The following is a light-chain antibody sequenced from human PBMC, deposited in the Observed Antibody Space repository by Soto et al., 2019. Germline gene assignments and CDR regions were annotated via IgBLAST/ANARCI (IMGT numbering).Light chain of an antibody. CDR1: QTFSGH. V-gene: IGKV1-39*01. J-gene: IGKJ2*01. Sequence: DIQMTQSPSSLSASVGDTVTISCRANQTFSGHLNWYQQKPGKAPKLLIYGASFLQSGVPSRFSGSGSGTDFTLTISSLQPDDSSTYYCQQSYRIPPTFGQGNKLEI. CDR2: GAS. CDR3: QQSYRIPPT.